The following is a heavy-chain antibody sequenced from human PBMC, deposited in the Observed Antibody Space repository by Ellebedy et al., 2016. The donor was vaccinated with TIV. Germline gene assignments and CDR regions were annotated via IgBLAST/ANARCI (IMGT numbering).Heavy chain of an antibody. J-gene: IGHJ4*02. CDR3: ATRVGKVVPAASGDAEGDY. CDR2: IIPIFGTA. CDR1: GGTFSSYA. V-gene: IGHV1-69*06. Sequence: SVKVSCXASGGTFSSYAISWVRQAPGQGLEWMGGIIPIFGTANYAQKFQGRVTITADKSTSTAYMELSSLRSEDTAVYYCATRVGKVVPAASGDAEGDYWGQGTLVTVSS. D-gene: IGHD2-2*01.